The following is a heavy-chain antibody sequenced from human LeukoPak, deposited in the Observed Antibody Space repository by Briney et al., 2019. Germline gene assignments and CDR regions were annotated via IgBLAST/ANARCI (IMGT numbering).Heavy chain of an antibody. J-gene: IGHJ4*02. CDR1: GYTFHDYY. Sequence: ASVKVSCKASGYTFHDYYMHWVRQAPGQGLEWMGIINPNGGSTTYAQRFQGRVTMTRDTSTRTLYMELSSLRSEDTAVYYCSRGGHTDLLFFDSWGQGTLVTVSS. V-gene: IGHV1-46*02. CDR2: INPNGGST. D-gene: IGHD3-10*01. CDR3: SRGGHTDLLFFDS.